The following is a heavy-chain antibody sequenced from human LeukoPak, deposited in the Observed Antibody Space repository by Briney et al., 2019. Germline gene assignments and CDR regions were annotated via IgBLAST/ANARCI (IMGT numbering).Heavy chain of an antibody. CDR3: ARGLSYSTRNWFDP. Sequence: PSETLSLTCAVYGGSFSGYYWIWIRQPPGKGLEWIGEINHSGSTNYNPSLKSRVTISVDTSKNQFSLKLSSVTAADTAVYYCARGLSYSTRNWFDPWGQGTLVTVPS. CDR1: GGSFSGYY. CDR2: INHSGST. D-gene: IGHD6-13*01. V-gene: IGHV4-34*01. J-gene: IGHJ5*02.